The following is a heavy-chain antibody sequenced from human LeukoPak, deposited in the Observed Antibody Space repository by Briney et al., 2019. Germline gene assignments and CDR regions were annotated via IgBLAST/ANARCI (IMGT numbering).Heavy chain of an antibody. CDR3: ARDYAAAASYYYYGMDV. CDR2: TYYRSKWYN. D-gene: IGHD6-13*01. V-gene: IGHV6-1*01. Sequence: SQTLSLTCAISGDSVFSNSAAWNWIRQSPSRGLEWLGRTYYRSKWYNDYAVSVKSRITINPDTSKNQFSLQLNSVTPEDTAVYYCARDYAAAASYYYYGMDVWGKGPTVTVSS. J-gene: IGHJ6*04. CDR1: GDSVFSNSAA.